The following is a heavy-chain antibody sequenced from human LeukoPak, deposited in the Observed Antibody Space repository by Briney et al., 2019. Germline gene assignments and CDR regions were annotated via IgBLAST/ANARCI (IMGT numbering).Heavy chain of an antibody. CDR1: GGTFSSYA. J-gene: IGHJ4*02. D-gene: IGHD6-19*01. V-gene: IGHV1-69*04. CDR3: ARGYSSGWYSTDY. CDR2: IIPILGIA. Sequence: SVKVFCKASGGTFSSYAISWVRQAPGQGLEWMGRIIPILGIANYAQKFQGRVTITADKSTSTAYMELSSLRSEDTAVYYCARGYSSGWYSTDYWGQGTLVTVSS.